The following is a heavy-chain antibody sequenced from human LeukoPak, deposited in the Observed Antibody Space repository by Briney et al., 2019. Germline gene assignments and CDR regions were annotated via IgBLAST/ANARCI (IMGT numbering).Heavy chain of an antibody. CDR1: GVSISSSNSY. J-gene: IGHJ6*03. D-gene: IGHD3-22*01. CDR2: IYYSGNT. CDR3: ARQLNYYDSSGYYWDYYYYMDV. V-gene: IGHV4-39*01. Sequence: SETLSLTCTVSGVSISSSNSYWGWIRQPPGKGLEWIGSIYYSGNTYYNASLKSQVSISIDTSKNQFSLRLTSVTAADTAVYYCARQLNYYDSSGYYWDYYYYMDVWGKGTTVTISS.